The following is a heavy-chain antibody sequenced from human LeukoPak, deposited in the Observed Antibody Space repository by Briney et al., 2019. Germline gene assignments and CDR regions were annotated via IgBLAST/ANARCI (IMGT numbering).Heavy chain of an antibody. D-gene: IGHD1-20*01. Sequence: SVKVSCKTSGGTFSSYGISWVRQAPGQWLEWMGGIIPMFGTTNYAQKFQGRVTITTDESTSTAYMELSSLRSEDTAVYYCARASIIGTPRYYYYYMDVWGKGTTVTVSS. CDR1: GGTFSSYG. CDR2: IIPMFGTT. J-gene: IGHJ6*03. V-gene: IGHV1-69*05. CDR3: ARASIIGTPRYYYYYMDV.